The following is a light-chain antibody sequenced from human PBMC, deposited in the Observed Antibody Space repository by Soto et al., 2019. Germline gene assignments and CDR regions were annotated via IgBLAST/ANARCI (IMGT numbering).Light chain of an antibody. CDR1: QSVSSN. Sequence: EIVMTQSPATLSVSPGERATLPCRASQSVSSNLAWYQQKPGQAPRLLIYGASTRDTGIPARFSGSGSGTEFTLTISSLQSEDFAVYYCQQYNNWHPWTFGQGTKVEIK. J-gene: IGKJ1*01. V-gene: IGKV3-15*01. CDR2: GAS. CDR3: QQYNNWHPWT.